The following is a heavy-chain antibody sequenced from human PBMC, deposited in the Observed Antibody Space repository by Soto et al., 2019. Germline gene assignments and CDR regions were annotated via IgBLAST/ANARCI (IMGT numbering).Heavy chain of an antibody. D-gene: IGHD2-2*01. CDR1: GGSFRGYD. CDR2: INHSGSP. V-gene: IGHV4-34*01. CDR3: ARAPQPDWFDP. J-gene: IGHJ5*02. Sequence: TSETQSLTCAVYGGSFRGYDWSWIRQPPGKGLEWIGEINHSGSPNYNPSLKSRVTISVDTSKNQFSLKLSSVTAADTAVYYCARAPQPDWFDPWGQGTLVTVSS.